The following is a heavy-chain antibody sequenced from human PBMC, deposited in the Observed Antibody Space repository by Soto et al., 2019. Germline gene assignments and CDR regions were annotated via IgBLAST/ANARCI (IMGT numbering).Heavy chain of an antibody. CDR2: VSIGGST. D-gene: IGHD2-21*02. J-gene: IGHJ4*02. Sequence: DVQLLESGGGLVQPEGSLRLSCAASGFTFSSYAMGWVRQGPGKGLEWVAVVSIGGSTHYADSVGGRFTISRDNSKNTLSLQMNSLTAEDTAVYFCAKRRGDGGHFDYWGQGALVTVSS. CDR1: GFTFSSYA. V-gene: IGHV3-23*01. CDR3: AKRRGDGGHFDY.